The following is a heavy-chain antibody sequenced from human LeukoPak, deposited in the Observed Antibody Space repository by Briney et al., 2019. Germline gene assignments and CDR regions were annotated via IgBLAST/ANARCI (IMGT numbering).Heavy chain of an antibody. Sequence: ASVKVSCKASGYTFTGYYMHWVRQAPGQGLEWMGWINPNSGGTNYARKFQGRVTMTRDTSISTAYMELSRLRSDDTAVYYCARDQDIVVVVAATPLYYYYGMDVWGQGTTVTVSS. CDR1: GYTFTGYY. D-gene: IGHD2-15*01. J-gene: IGHJ6*02. V-gene: IGHV1-2*02. CDR3: ARDQDIVVVVAATPLYYYYGMDV. CDR2: INPNSGGT.